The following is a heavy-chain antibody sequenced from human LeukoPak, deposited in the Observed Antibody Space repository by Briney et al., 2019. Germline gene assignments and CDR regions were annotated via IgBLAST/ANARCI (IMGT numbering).Heavy chain of an antibody. CDR3: AKERLRWQSPTDY. Sequence: GGSLRLSCAASGFTFSSYGMHWVRQAPGKGLEWVATISYDGSNKYYADSVKGRLTISRDNSKNTLYLQMNSLRAEDTAVYYCAKERLRWQSPTDYWGQGTLVTVSS. V-gene: IGHV3-30*18. CDR1: GFTFSSYG. D-gene: IGHD6-13*01. J-gene: IGHJ4*02. CDR2: ISYDGSNK.